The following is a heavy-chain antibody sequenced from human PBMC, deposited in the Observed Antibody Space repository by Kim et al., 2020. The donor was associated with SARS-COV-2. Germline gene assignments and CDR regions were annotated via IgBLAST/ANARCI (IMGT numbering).Heavy chain of an antibody. CDR3: ARKVVSGWFNFDV. D-gene: IGHD6-13*01. CDR1: SSSIGSGYY. V-gene: IGHV4-38-2*02. CDR2: ISHSGNT. J-gene: IGHJ3*01. Sequence: SETLSLTCTVSSSSIGSGYYWGWIRQPPGRGLEWIGSISHSGNTYYNPSLQSRITISVDTSKKQFSLKLSSVTAADTAVYYCARKVVSGWFNFDVWGQGRMVTVSS.